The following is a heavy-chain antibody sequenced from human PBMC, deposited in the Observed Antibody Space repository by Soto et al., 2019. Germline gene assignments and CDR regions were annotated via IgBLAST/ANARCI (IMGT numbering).Heavy chain of an antibody. CDR2: IDPSDSQT. J-gene: IGHJ4*02. Sequence: GESLKISCKGSGYSFAGYWITWVRQKPGKGLEWMGRIDPSDSQTYYSPSFQGHVTISVDNSISTAYLQFHSLKASDTAIYYCAREDSIIIPAVSDFWGQGTLVTVSS. CDR3: AREDSIIIPAVSDF. CDR1: GYSFAGYW. D-gene: IGHD2-2*01. V-gene: IGHV5-10-1*01.